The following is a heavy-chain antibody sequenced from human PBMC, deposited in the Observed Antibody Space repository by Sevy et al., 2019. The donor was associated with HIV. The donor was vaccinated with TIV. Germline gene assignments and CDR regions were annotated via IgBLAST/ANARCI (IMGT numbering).Heavy chain of an antibody. Sequence: SDTLSLTCTVSGGSISSGSYFWSWIRQPAGKGLEWIGRISTSGSTNYNPSLKSRVTMSVDTSKNQFSLKMNSVTAADTAMYFCARERMLITMIVVADFWGRGTLVTVSS. CDR2: ISTSGST. J-gene: IGHJ4*02. CDR3: ARERMLITMIVVADF. D-gene: IGHD3-22*01. V-gene: IGHV4-61*02. CDR1: GGSISSGSYF.